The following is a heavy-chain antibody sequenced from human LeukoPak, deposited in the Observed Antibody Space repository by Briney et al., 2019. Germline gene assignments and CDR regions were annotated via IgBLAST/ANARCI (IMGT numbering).Heavy chain of an antibody. Sequence: SETLSLTCTVSGGSISSYYWSWIRQPPGKGLEWIGYIYYSGSTNYNPSLKSRVTISVDTSKNQFSLKLSSVTAADTAVYYCARVGGYYDSSGHRNAEYFQHWGRGTLVTVSS. CDR1: GGSISSYY. CDR3: ARVGGYYDSSGHRNAEYFQH. D-gene: IGHD3-22*01. CDR2: IYYSGST. V-gene: IGHV4-59*01. J-gene: IGHJ1*01.